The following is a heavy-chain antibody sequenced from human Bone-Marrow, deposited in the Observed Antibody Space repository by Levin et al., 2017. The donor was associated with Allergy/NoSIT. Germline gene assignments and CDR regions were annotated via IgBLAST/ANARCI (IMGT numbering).Heavy chain of an antibody. J-gene: IGHJ3*02. CDR2: VYASGST. D-gene: IGHD5-24*01. Sequence: SETLSLTCTVFGGSVSSYYWSWIRQPAGKGLEWIGRVYASGSTNFNPSLKSRLTMSIDTSKNQFSLNLMSMTAADTAVYYCSTLGGSDGYDRDAFDMWGQGRRVAVSS. CDR1: GGSVSSYY. V-gene: IGHV4-4*07. CDR3: STLGGSDGYDRDAFDM.